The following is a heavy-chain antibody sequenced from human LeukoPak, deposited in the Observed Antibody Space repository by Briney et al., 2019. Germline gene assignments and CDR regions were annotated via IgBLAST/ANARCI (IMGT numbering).Heavy chain of an antibody. CDR1: GFTVSGDY. J-gene: IGHJ4*02. V-gene: IGHV3-53*01. D-gene: IGHD2-15*01. CDR2: IYSGGST. Sequence: GGSLRLSCAASGFTVSGDYMSWVRQAPGKGLEWVSVIYSGGSTYYADSVKGRFTISRDNAKNSLYLQMNSLRAEDTAVYYCAKVIVVVVAAEYFDYWGQGTLVTVSS. CDR3: AKVIVVVVAAEYFDY.